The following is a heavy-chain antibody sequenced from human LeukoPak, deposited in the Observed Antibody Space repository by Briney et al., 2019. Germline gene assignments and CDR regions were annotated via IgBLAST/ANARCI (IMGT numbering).Heavy chain of an antibody. D-gene: IGHD4-4*01. Sequence: ASVKVSCKASGGTFSSYAISWVRQAPGQGLEWMGRIIPILGIANYAQKFQGRVTITADKSTSTAYMELSSLRSEDTAVYYCARAPMTTVTTNRRFFDYWGQGTLVTVSS. CDR3: ARAPMTTVTTNRRFFDY. CDR2: IIPILGIA. CDR1: GGTFSSYA. J-gene: IGHJ4*02. V-gene: IGHV1-69*04.